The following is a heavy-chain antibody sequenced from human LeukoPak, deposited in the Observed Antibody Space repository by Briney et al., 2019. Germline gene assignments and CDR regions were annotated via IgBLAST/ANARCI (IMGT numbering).Heavy chain of an antibody. CDR1: GFTFSDYY. CDR2: ISSSGSTI. D-gene: IGHD6-13*01. J-gene: IGHJ4*02. Sequence: PGGSLRLSCAASGFTFSDYYMSWIRQAPGKGLEWVSYISSSGSTIYYADSVKGRFTISRDNAKNSLYLQMNSLRAEDTAVYYCAREGAYSSSWYRLYYFDYWGQGTLVTVSS. V-gene: IGHV3-11*04. CDR3: AREGAYSSSWYRLYYFDY.